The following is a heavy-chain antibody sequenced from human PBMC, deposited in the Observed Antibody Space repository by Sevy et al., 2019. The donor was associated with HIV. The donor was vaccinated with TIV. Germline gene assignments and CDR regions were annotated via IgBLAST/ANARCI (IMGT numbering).Heavy chain of an antibody. CDR1: GFTFSSYS. D-gene: IGHD2-15*01. J-gene: IGHJ6*02. V-gene: IGHV3-48*02. CDR3: ARDLDPAPYCSGGSCYHGPNYGMDV. CDR2: ISSSSSTI. Sequence: GGSLRLSCAASGFTFSSYSMNWVRQAPGKGLEWVSYISSSSSTIYYADSVKGRFTISRDNAKNSLYLQMNSLRDEDTAGYYCARDLDPAPYCSGGSCYHGPNYGMDVWGQGTTVTVSS.